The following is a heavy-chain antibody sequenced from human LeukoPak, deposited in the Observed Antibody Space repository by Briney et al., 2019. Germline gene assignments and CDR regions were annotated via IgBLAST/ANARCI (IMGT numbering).Heavy chain of an antibody. Sequence: GASVKVSCKASGYTFTSYDINWVRQATGQGLEWMGWMNPNNDNTGYAQKFQGRVTTTRNTSISTAYMELISLRSEDTAVYYCARDSGGGTYDFSDWGQGTLVTVSS. CDR2: MNPNNDNT. V-gene: IGHV1-8*01. CDR1: GYTFTSYD. D-gene: IGHD3-3*01. J-gene: IGHJ4*02. CDR3: ARDSGGGTYDFSD.